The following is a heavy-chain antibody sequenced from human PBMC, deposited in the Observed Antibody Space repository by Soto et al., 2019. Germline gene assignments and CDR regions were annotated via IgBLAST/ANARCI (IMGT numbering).Heavy chain of an antibody. Sequence: GSLRLSCAASGFTFSSSWMNWVRQAPGKGLEWVAGIKEDGSEKYYVDIVKGRFTISRDNVENSLYLQMNSLRGEDSAVYYCAREYTAWPLAYGLDVWGQGTTVTVSS. V-gene: IGHV3-7*01. CDR3: AREYTAWPLAYGLDV. D-gene: IGHD2-2*02. CDR1: GFTFSSSW. J-gene: IGHJ6*02. CDR2: IKEDGSEK.